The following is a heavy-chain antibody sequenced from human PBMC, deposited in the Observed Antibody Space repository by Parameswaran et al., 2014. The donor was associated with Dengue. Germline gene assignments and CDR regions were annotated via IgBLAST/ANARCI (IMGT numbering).Heavy chain of an antibody. CDR3: AREGSDRSGDYYYVGTDY. CDR2: ITSSGSYP. Sequence: WIRQPPGKGLEWISYITSSGSYPIYADSVKGRFTISRDNAKNSLYLQMNSLRAEDTAVYYCAREGSDRSGDYYYVGTDYWGQGTLVTVSS. V-gene: IGHV3-11*06. D-gene: IGHD3-22*01. J-gene: IGHJ4*02.